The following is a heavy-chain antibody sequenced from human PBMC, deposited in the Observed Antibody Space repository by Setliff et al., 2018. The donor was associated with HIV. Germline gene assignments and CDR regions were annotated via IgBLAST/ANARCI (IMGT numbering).Heavy chain of an antibody. CDR1: GGSISSSSYY. J-gene: IGHJ4*02. CDR3: ARVDTMLLFFDL. Sequence: SETLSLTCTVSGGSISSSSYYWGWIRQPPGKGLEWIGSIYYSGSTYYNPSLKSRVTISVDTSKNQFSLKLSSVTAADPAVYYCARVDTMLLFFDLWGQGTLVTVSS. D-gene: IGHD3-10*02. V-gene: IGHV4-39*01. CDR2: IYYSGST.